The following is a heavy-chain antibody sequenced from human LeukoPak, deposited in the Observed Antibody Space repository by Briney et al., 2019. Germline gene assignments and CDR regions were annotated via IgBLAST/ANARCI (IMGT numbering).Heavy chain of an antibody. CDR1: GGTFSSYA. Sequence: SVKVSCKASGGTFSSYAISWVRQAPGQGLEWMGGITPIFGTANYAQKFQGRVTITADESTSTAYMELSSLRSEDTAVYYCAGEGYSGYDYWGQGTLVTVSS. D-gene: IGHD5-12*01. J-gene: IGHJ4*02. CDR2: ITPIFGTA. CDR3: AGEGYSGYDY. V-gene: IGHV1-69*13.